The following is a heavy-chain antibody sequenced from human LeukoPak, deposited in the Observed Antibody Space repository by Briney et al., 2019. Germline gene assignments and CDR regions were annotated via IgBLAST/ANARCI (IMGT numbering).Heavy chain of an antibody. CDR2: INHSGST. J-gene: IGHJ6*02. Sequence: PSETLSLTCAVYGGSFSGYYWSWIRQPPGKGLEWIGEINHSGSTNYNPSLKSRVTMSVDTSKNQFSLKLSSVTAADTAVYYCARDDIRAAAGILDVWGQGATVTVSS. D-gene: IGHD6-13*01. CDR3: ARDDIRAAAGILDV. CDR1: GGSFSGYY. V-gene: IGHV4-34*01.